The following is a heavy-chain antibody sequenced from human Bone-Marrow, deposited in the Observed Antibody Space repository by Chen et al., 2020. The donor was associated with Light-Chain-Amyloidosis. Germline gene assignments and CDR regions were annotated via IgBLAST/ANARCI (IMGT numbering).Heavy chain of an antibody. J-gene: IGHJ4*02. Sequence: QLLESGGELVQAGGSLRLSCVPSGFTLGCYTVTGVRQGPGQGLDWLAATRRSGDGTPVYGDAVMDRCTISTGVSTHALYLRRSGGRAEDTAIYYCANDAWSNGWYPAFWGQGARVTVSS. CDR2: TRRSGDGTP. D-gene: IGHD6-19*01. CDR1: GFTLGCYT. CDR3: ANDAWSNGWYPAF. V-gene: IGHV3-23*01.